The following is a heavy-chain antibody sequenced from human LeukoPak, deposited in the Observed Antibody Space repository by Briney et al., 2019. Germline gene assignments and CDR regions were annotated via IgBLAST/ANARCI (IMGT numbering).Heavy chain of an antibody. CDR2: IYPDDSDT. D-gene: IGHD4/OR15-4a*01. CDR1: GYRFTTYW. J-gene: IGHJ6*02. CDR3: ARRGFYGTNLYYAMDG. V-gene: IGHV5-51*01. Sequence: GESLKISCKGSGYRFTTYWIGWVRQMPGKGLEWMGIIYPDDSDTRYSPSFQGQVTISADKSINTAYLQWNSLKASDTAMYYCARRGFYGTNLYYAMDGRGQGTTVTVSS.